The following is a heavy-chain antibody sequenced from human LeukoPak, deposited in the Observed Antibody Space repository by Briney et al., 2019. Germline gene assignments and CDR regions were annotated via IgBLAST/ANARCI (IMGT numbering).Heavy chain of an antibody. V-gene: IGHV4-59*08. D-gene: IGHD1-26*01. CDR2: IYSSGST. Sequence: SETLSLTCSVSGGSISSYCWSWIRQPPGKGLEWIGDIYSSGSTSHNPSLKSRVTISVDTSKNQFSLKLSSVTAADTAVYFCARFGRDLSGAYYFDYWGQGTLVTVSS. CDR1: GGSISSYC. J-gene: IGHJ4*02. CDR3: ARFGRDLSGAYYFDY.